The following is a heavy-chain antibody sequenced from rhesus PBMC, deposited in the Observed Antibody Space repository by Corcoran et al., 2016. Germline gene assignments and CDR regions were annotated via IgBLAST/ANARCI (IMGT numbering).Heavy chain of an antibody. Sequence: QVQLVQSGAEVKKSGSSVKVSCKASGYTFTDYSLPWVRQAPGQGLEWMGEINQKTGGTKNSQKVQGRGTMTRDTTTRTAYMELRSLRSEDTAVYYGARTYCSGIYCYAPLYWGQGVLVTVSS. CDR2: INQKTGGT. CDR3: ARTYCSGIYCYAPLY. V-gene: IGHV1-138*01. J-gene: IGHJ4*01. D-gene: IGHD2-27*01. CDR1: GYTFTDYS.